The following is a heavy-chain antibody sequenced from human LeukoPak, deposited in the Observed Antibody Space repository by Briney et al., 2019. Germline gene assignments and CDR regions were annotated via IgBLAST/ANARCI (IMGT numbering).Heavy chain of an antibody. CDR3: ARVSSGRRFDP. V-gene: IGHV3-53*01. CDR2: ISIGGST. J-gene: IGHJ5*02. Sequence: GGSLRLSCAASGFTVSTNYMSWVRQAPGKGLEWVSIISIGGSTYYADSVRGRFTISRDNSKNTLYLQMNSLRAEDTAMYYCARVSSGRRFDPWGQGTLVAVSS. D-gene: IGHD7-27*01. CDR1: GFTVSTNY.